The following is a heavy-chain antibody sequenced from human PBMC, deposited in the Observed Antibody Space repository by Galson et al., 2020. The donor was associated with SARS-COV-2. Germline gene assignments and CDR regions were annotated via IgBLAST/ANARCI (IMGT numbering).Heavy chain of an antibody. CDR3: AKSSSGWYFSGMDV. Sequence: GGSLRLFCAASGFTFSSYGMHWVRQAPGKGLEWVAVISYDGSNKYYADSVKGRFTISRDNSKNTLYLQMNSLRAEDTAVYYCAKSSSGWYFSGMDVWGQGTTVTVSS. D-gene: IGHD6-19*01. J-gene: IGHJ6*02. CDR1: GFTFSSYG. CDR2: ISYDGSNK. V-gene: IGHV3-30*18.